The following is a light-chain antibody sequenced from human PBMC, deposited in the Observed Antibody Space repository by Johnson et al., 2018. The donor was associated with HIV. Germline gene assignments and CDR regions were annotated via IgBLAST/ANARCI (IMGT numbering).Light chain of an antibody. J-gene: IGLJ1*01. Sequence: QSVLTQPPSVSAAPGQKVAISCSGSSSTMGNNYVSWYQLLPGTPPKLHIVKNHERPSGNHDRFSGYKSGTSATLAINGLQTGDEADYYCGTWDSSLIPFVFGTGPKVPVL. CDR3: GTWDSSLIPFV. CDR2: KNH. CDR1: SSTMGNNY. V-gene: IGLV1-51*02.